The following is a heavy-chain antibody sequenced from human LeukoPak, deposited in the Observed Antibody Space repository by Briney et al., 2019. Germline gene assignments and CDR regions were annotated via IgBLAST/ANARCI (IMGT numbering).Heavy chain of an antibody. J-gene: IGHJ3*02. CDR3: ARWGVVAALRDYAFDI. CDR1: GGSSSSYY. D-gene: IGHD2-15*01. CDR2: IYYSGST. Sequence: SETLSLTCTVSGGSSSSYYWSWIRQPPGKGLEWIGYIYYSGSTNYNPSLKSRVTISVDTSKNQFSLKLSSVTAADTAVYYCARWGVVAALRDYAFDIWGQGTMVTVSS. V-gene: IGHV4-59*01.